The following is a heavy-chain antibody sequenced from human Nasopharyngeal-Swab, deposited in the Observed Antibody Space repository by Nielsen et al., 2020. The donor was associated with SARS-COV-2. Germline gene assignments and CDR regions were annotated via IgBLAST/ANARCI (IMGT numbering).Heavy chain of an antibody. J-gene: IGHJ4*02. D-gene: IGHD3-10*01. CDR3: ASDSGSFSPAHAY. Sequence: ESLKISCAASGFTFSRYWMLWVLQAPGKGLVWVSRINSDGSSTIYADSVKGRFTISRDQPKNTLYLQMNTLGAEDTAVYYCASDSGSFSPAHAYWGQGTLVTVSS. CDR2: INSDGSST. V-gene: IGHV3-74*01. CDR1: GFTFSRYW.